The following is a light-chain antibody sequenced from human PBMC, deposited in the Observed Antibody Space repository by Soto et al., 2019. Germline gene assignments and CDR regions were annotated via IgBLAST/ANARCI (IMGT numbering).Light chain of an antibody. CDR3: QQFDGSRPSFT. CDR1: QTVNSRH. Sequence: ESLLTQSPGTLSLSPGERATLSCRASQTVNSRHLNWYQHKPGQAPRLLIYGASIRAPGIPDRFSGSRSGAYFSLTITRLEPEDSAVYYCQQFDGSRPSFTFGQGTKLEI. CDR2: GAS. V-gene: IGKV3-20*01. J-gene: IGKJ2*01.